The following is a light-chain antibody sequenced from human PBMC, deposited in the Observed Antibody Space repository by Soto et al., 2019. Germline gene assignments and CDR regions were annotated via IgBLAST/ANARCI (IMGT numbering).Light chain of an antibody. CDR1: SSNIGAGYD. J-gene: IGLJ1*01. Sequence: QSVLTQPPSVSGAPGQRVTISCTGSSSNIGAGYDVHWYQQLPGTAPKLLIYANTNRPSGVPDRISGSKSGTSASLAITGLQADDEADYYCPSYDRRLTLRVFGTGTKLTVL. CDR2: ANT. V-gene: IGLV1-40*01. CDR3: PSYDRRLTLRV.